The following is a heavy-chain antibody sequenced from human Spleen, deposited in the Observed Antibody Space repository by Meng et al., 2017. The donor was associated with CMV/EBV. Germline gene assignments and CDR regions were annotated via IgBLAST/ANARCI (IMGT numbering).Heavy chain of an antibody. CDR2: INPHSGDT. CDR1: GDTFTGVY. J-gene: IGHJ4*02. D-gene: IGHD6-19*01. CDR3: ARGLGVAATF. Sequence: SGKASGDTFTGVYMHWVRQAPGQGLEWMGRINPHSGDTNIAQSFQGRVTMTTDTSITTAYMELSGLRSDDTAVYYCARGLGVAATFWGQGTLVTVSS. V-gene: IGHV1-2*06.